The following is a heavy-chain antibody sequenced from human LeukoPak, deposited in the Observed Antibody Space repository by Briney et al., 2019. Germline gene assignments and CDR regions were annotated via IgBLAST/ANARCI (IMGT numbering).Heavy chain of an antibody. CDR2: IYPGDSNT. V-gene: IGHV5-51*01. CDR1: GYSFSNYW. CDR3: ARHPNIVGAPFGD. D-gene: IGHD1-26*01. Sequence: GASLKISCKGLGYSFSNYWIAWVGQLLEKGLEWLGIIYPGDSNTRYSPSFQGQVTISADKSINTAYIQWSSLKASDTAMYYCARHPNIVGAPFGDWGQGTLVTVS. J-gene: IGHJ4*02.